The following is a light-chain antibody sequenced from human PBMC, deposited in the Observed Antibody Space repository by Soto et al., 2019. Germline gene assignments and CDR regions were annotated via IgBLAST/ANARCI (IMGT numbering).Light chain of an antibody. Sequence: EIVLTQSPGTLSLSPGERATLSSRASQSVTSSYLAWYQQKPGQAPRLXXYGASTRANGIPARFSGSGSGTELTLTISSLQSEDFAVYYCQQYNNWHPITFGQGTRLEN. CDR3: QQYNNWHPIT. J-gene: IGKJ5*01. CDR1: QSVTSSY. V-gene: IGKV3-15*01. CDR2: GAS.